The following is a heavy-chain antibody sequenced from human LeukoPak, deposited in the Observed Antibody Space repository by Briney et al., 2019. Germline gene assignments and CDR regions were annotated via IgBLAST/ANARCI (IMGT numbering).Heavy chain of an antibody. D-gene: IGHD3-10*01. Sequence: SETLSLTCAVYGGSFSGYYWSWIRQPPGKGLEWIGEINHSGSTNYNPSLKSRVTISVDTSKNQFSLKLSSVTAADTAVYYCARGGTMVRGVIITDPLVEDYYYGMDVWGQGTTVTVSS. J-gene: IGHJ6*02. CDR2: INHSGST. CDR3: ARGGTMVRGVIITDPLVEDYYYGMDV. V-gene: IGHV4-34*01. CDR1: GGSFSGYY.